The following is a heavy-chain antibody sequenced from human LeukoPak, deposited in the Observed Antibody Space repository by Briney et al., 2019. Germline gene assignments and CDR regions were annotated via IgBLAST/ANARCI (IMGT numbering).Heavy chain of an antibody. CDR1: GFTVSSNY. V-gene: IGHV3-23*01. CDR2: ISGGGGNT. J-gene: IGHJ4*02. D-gene: IGHD3-3*01. CDR3: AKDHAFWSGYYFDY. Sequence: GGSLRLSCAAPGFTVSSNYMNWVRQAPGKGLEWVSVISGGGGNTVYADSVKGRFTISRDNSKNTLALQMNSLRAEDTAVYYCAKDHAFWSGYYFDYWGQGTLVTVSS.